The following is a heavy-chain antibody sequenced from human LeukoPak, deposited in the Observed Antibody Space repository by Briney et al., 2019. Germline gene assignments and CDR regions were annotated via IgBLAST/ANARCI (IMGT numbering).Heavy chain of an antibody. J-gene: IGHJ3*02. CDR2: IYYSGST. V-gene: IGHV4-59*01. CDR3: ARAPLGRAGAFDI. CDR1: GGSISSYS. Sequence: SETLSLTCTVSGGSISSYSWSWIRQPPGKGLEWIGYIYYSGSTNYNPSLKSRVTISVDTSKNQFSLKLSSVTAADTAVYYCARAPLGRAGAFDIWGQGTMVTVSS.